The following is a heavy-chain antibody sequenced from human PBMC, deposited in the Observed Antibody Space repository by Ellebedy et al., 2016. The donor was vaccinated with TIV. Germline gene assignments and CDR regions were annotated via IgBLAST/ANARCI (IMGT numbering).Heavy chain of an antibody. Sequence: ASVKVSCKASGYTFAGYYMHWVRQAPGQGLEWMGWINPNSGGTNYAQKFQGWVTMTRDTSISTAYMELRRLRSDDTAVYYCARDEGLDAFDIWGQGTMVTVSS. CDR2: INPNSGGT. V-gene: IGHV1-2*04. J-gene: IGHJ3*02. CDR1: GYTFAGYY. CDR3: ARDEGLDAFDI.